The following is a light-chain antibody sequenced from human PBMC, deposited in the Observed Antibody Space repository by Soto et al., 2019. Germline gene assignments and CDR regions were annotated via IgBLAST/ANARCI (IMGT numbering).Light chain of an antibody. J-gene: IGLJ1*01. Sequence: QLVLTQPHSASGTPGQRVTISCSGSSSNIGRNTANWYQQLPGTAPKLLIYNNNQRPSGVPDRFSGSRSGTSASLAISGLQSEHEADYYCAAWDDSLHGYVFGAGTKLPVL. CDR3: AAWDDSLHGYV. CDR2: NNN. V-gene: IGLV1-44*01. CDR1: SSNIGRNT.